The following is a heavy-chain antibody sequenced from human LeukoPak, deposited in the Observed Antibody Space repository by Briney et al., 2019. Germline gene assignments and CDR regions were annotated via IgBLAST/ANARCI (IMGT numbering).Heavy chain of an antibody. D-gene: IGHD4-23*01. CDR2: IYYSGST. V-gene: IGHV4-59*08. CDR1: GGSISSYY. Sequence: SETLSLTCTVSGGSISSYYWSWIRQPPGKGLEWIGYIYYSGSTNYNPSLKSRVTISVDTSKNQFSLKLSSVTAADTAVYYCARSSNEDDYGGNFDYWGQGTLITVSS. J-gene: IGHJ4*02. CDR3: ARSSNEDDYGGNFDY.